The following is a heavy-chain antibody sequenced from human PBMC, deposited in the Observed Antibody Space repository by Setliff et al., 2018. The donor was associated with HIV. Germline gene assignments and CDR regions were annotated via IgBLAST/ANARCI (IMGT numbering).Heavy chain of an antibody. CDR1: GGSISSYY. J-gene: IGHJ4*02. CDR3: AREIYGGNSRPFDY. CDR2: IYYNGNT. D-gene: IGHD4-17*01. Sequence: SETLSLTCTVSGGSISSYYWSWIRQAPGKGLEWIGYIYYNGNTNYNPSLKSRITISVDTSKNQFSLKLTSVTAADTAVYYCAREIYGGNSRPFDYWGQGTLVTVSS. V-gene: IGHV4-59*01.